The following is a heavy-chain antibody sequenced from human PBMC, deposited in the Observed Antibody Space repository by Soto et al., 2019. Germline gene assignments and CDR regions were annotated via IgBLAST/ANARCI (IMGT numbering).Heavy chain of an antibody. V-gene: IGHV4-31*03. J-gene: IGHJ5*02. CDR3: ARDVGDRVPEGIDP. CDR1: GGSISSGGYY. D-gene: IGHD3-3*01. CDR2: IYYSGST. Sequence: QVQLQESGPGLVKPSQTLSLTCTISGGSISSGGYYWSWIRQHPGKGLEWIGYIYYSGSTYYNPSLRSRVTISVDTSKNQFSLKLSSVTAADTAVYYCARDVGDRVPEGIDPWGQGTLVTVSS.